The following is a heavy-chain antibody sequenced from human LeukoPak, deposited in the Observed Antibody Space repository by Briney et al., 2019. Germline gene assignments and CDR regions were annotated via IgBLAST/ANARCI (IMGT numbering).Heavy chain of an antibody. CDR2: INHSGST. J-gene: IGHJ3*02. CDR3: ARRGIQLWPRGSGAFDI. CDR1: GGSFSGYY. V-gene: IGHV4-34*01. D-gene: IGHD5-18*01. Sequence: SETLSLTCAVYGGSFSGYYWSWIRQPPGKGLEWIGEINHSGSTNYNPSLKSRVTISVDTSKNQFSLKLSSVTAADTAVYYCARRGIQLWPRGSGAFDIWGQGTMVTVSS.